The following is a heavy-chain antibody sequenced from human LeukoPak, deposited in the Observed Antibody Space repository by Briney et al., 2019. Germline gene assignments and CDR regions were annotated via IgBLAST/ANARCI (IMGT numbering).Heavy chain of an antibody. J-gene: IGHJ6*03. V-gene: IGHV1-69*05. Sequence: GASVKVSCKASGGTFSSYAISWVRQAPGQGLEWMGGIIPIFGTANYAQKFQGRVTITTDESTSTAYMELSRLRSEDTAVYYCARGATVTFLDYYYMDVWGKGTTVTVSS. D-gene: IGHD4-17*01. CDR3: ARGATVTFLDYYYMDV. CDR1: GGTFSSYA. CDR2: IIPIFGTA.